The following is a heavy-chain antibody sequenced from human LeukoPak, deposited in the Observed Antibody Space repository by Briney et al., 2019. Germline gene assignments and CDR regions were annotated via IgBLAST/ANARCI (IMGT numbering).Heavy chain of an antibody. CDR3: ARRRRWFGELLYYYYYYMDV. CDR2: ISGSGSTI. V-gene: IGHV3-11*01. CDR1: GFTFSDYY. J-gene: IGHJ6*03. D-gene: IGHD3-10*01. Sequence: PGGSLRLSCAASGFTFSDYYMSWIRQAPGKGLEWVSYISGSGSTIYYADSVKGRFTISRDNAKNSLYLQMNSLRAEDTAVYYCARRRRWFGELLYYYYYYMDVWGKGTTVTVSS.